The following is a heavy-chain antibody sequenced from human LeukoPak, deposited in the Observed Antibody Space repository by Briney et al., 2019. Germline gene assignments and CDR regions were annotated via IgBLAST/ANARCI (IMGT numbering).Heavy chain of an antibody. J-gene: IGHJ3*02. CDR1: GFTFDDYA. Sequence: PGGSLRLSCAASGFTFDDYAMHWVRQAPGKGLEWVSGISWNSGSIGYADSVKGRFTISRDNAKNSLYLQMNGLRAEDMALYYCAKDSSDALDIWGQGTMVTVSS. CDR3: AKDSSDALDI. V-gene: IGHV3-9*03. CDR2: ISWNSGSI.